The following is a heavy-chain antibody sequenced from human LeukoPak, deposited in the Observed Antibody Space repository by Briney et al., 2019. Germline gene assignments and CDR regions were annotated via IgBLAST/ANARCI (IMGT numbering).Heavy chain of an antibody. J-gene: IGHJ6*02. Sequence: GGSLRLSCAASGFTFDDYTMHWVRQAPGKGLEWVSLISWDGGSTYYADSVKGRFTISRDNSKNTLYLQMNSLRAEDTAVYYCARHNDYYVVGGMDVWGQGTTVTVSS. CDR3: ARHNDYYVVGGMDV. V-gene: IGHV3-43*01. CDR1: GFTFDDYT. CDR2: ISWDGGST. D-gene: IGHD3-10*02.